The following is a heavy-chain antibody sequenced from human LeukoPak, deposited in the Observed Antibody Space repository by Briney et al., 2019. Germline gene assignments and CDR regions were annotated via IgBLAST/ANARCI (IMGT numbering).Heavy chain of an antibody. Sequence: GGSLRLSCAASGFTFSSYGMRWVRQAPGKGLEWVAVISYDGSNKYNADSVKGGFTISRDNTKKTLYLQMNSPRAEDNDVYYSAKGRGSSAYDSSGYNYYGMDVWGEGGKVTVS. CDR2: ISYDGSNK. CDR3: AKGRGSSAYDSSGYNYYGMDV. J-gene: IGHJ6*02. CDR1: GFTFSSYG. D-gene: IGHD3-22*01. V-gene: IGHV3-30*18.